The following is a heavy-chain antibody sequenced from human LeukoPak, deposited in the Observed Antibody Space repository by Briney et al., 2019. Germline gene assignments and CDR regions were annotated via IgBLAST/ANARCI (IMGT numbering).Heavy chain of an antibody. CDR3: ASGYSSGWYPYYFDY. Sequence: GGSLRLSCAASGFTFSDYYMSWVRQAPGKGLEWVSVIYSGGSTYHADSVKGRFTISRDNSKNTLYLQMNSLRAEDTAVYYCASGYSSGWYPYYFDYWGQGILVTVSS. CDR1: GFTFSDYY. D-gene: IGHD6-19*01. J-gene: IGHJ4*02. V-gene: IGHV3-53*01. CDR2: IYSGGST.